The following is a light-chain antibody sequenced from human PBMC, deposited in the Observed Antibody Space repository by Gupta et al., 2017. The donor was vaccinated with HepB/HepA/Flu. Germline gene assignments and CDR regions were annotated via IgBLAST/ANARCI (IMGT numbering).Light chain of an antibody. CDR3: QRTKSFSIT. CDR2: GRS. V-gene: IGKV1-12*01. CDR1: LPLGSR. J-gene: IGKJ4*01. Sequence: DIQMTQSPSSVSASVGSIGTIPCRTNLPLGSRVAWYQKKQGKAPRLLINGRSTWQRGVPQRFGGGESGTDFTLTIGSLQLEEFENYNCQRTKSFSITFGEGTKVEIK.